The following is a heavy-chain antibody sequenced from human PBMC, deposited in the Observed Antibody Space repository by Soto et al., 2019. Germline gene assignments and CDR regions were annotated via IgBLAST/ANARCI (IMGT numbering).Heavy chain of an antibody. J-gene: IGHJ4*02. Sequence: GGSLRLSCASSGFTFSSYGMILVRQAPGKGLEWVSVISDGGGYTYYADSVKGRFTISRDNAKNTLYLQMNSLRADDTAVYYCARDWARLVGGYFDYWGQGTLVTVSP. CDR3: ARDWARLVGGYFDY. V-gene: IGHV3-23*01. CDR2: ISDGGGYT. D-gene: IGHD1-26*01. CDR1: GFTFSSYG.